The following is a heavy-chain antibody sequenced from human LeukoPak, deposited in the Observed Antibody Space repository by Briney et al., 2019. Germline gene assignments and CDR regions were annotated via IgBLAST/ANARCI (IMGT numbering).Heavy chain of an antibody. J-gene: IGHJ5*02. CDR2: INHSGST. CDR3: ARGRYDFWSGYSTASYWFDP. D-gene: IGHD3-3*01. Sequence: PSETLSLTCAVYGGSFSGYYWSWIRLPPGKGLEWIGEINHSGSTNYNPSLKSRVTISVDTSKNQFSLKLSSVTAADTAVYYCARGRYDFWSGYSTASYWFDPWGQGTLVTVSS. V-gene: IGHV4-34*01. CDR1: GGSFSGYY.